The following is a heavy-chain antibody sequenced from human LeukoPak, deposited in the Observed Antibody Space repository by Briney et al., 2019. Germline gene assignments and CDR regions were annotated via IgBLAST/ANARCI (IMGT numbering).Heavy chain of an antibody. D-gene: IGHD2-2*01. J-gene: IGHJ5*02. CDR1: GGSFSGYY. CDR2: INHSGST. Sequence: PSETLSLTCAVYGGSFSGYYWSWIRQPPGKELEWIGEINHSGSTNYNPSLKSRVTISVDTSKNQFSLKLSSVTPADAAVYYCARGMVPAAMFRTWGQGTLVTVSS. CDR3: ARGMVPAAMFRT. V-gene: IGHV4-34*01.